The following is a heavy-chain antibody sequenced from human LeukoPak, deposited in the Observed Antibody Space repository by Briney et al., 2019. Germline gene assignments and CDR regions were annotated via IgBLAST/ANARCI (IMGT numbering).Heavy chain of an antibody. J-gene: IGHJ4*02. CDR3: ARGGWNKFDY. CDR1: GGSISSGSYY. V-gene: IGHV4-61*02. Sequence: PSETLSLTCTVSGGSISSGSYYWSWIRQPAGKGLKWIGRIYASGSTNYNPSLKSRVTISVDTSKNQFSLKLSSVTAADTAVYYCARGGWNKFDYWGQGTLVTVSS. CDR2: IYASGST. D-gene: IGHD3-22*01.